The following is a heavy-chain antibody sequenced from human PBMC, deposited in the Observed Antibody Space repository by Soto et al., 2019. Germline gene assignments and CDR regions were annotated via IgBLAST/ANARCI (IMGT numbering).Heavy chain of an antibody. CDR3: ARGVGYDYTNNWFDP. Sequence: GGSLRLSCAASGFTFSSYSMSWVRQAPGKGLEYVSAISSNGGSTYYANSVKGRFTISRDNSKNTLYLQMGSLRAEDMAVYYCARGVGYDYTNNWFDPWGQGTLVTVSS. D-gene: IGHD5-12*01. CDR2: ISSNGGST. V-gene: IGHV3-64*01. CDR1: GFTFSSYS. J-gene: IGHJ5*02.